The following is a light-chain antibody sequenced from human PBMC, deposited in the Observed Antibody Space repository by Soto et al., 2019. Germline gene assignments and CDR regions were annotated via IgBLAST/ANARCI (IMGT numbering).Light chain of an antibody. CDR2: WTS. J-gene: IGKJ2*01. CDR1: QSVFHKSNNKNY. V-gene: IGKV4-1*01. Sequence: DIVMTQSPDSLAVSLGERATNNCKSSQSVFHKSNNKNYLAWYQQKPGQPPKLIIYWTSTRESGVPERFSGSGSGTDFTLTINRLQAEDVAVYYCHQYYGNPSFGQGTKLEIK. CDR3: HQYYGNPS.